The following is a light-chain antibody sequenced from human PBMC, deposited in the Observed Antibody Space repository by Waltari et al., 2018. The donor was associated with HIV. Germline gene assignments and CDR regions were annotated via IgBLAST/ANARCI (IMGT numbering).Light chain of an antibody. CDR1: SSNIGNNY. J-gene: IGLJ2*01. V-gene: IGLV1-51*01. Sequence: QSVLTQPPSVSAAPGQKVTISCSGSSSNIGNNYVSWYQDFPGTAPKLLIYDNNKRPSGIPDRFSGSKSGTSATLGITGLQAGDEADYYCGTWDNSLSVVVFGGGTKLTVL. CDR3: GTWDNSLSVVV. CDR2: DNN.